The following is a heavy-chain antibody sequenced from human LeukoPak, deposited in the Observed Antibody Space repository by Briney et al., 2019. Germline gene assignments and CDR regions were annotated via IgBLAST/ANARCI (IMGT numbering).Heavy chain of an antibody. D-gene: IGHD3-10*01. CDR1: GFTFSSYG. CDR3: ARATAGSGSYPYPDYYYYYGMDV. V-gene: IGHV3-33*01. CDR2: IWYDGSNK. Sequence: GGSLRLSCAASGFTFSSYGMHWVRQAPGKGLEWVAVIWYDGSNKYYADSVKGRFTISRDNSKNTLYLQMNSLRAEDTAVYYCARATAGSGSYPYPDYYYYYGMDVWGQGTTVTVSS. J-gene: IGHJ6*02.